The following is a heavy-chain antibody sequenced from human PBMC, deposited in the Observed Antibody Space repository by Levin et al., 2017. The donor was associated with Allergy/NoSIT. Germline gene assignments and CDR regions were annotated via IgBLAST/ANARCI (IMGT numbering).Heavy chain of an antibody. D-gene: IGHD3-22*01. V-gene: IGHV4-59*01. Sequence: PSETLSLTCTVSGGSISSYYWSWIRQPPGKGLEWIGYIYYSGSTNYNPSLKSRVTISVDTSKNQFSLKLSSVTAADTAVYYCARVSTPESPISGYYPRLPSIAAPFDYWGQGTLVTVSS. CDR1: GGSISSYY. CDR2: IYYSGST. J-gene: IGHJ4*02. CDR3: ARVSTPESPISGYYPRLPSIAAPFDY.